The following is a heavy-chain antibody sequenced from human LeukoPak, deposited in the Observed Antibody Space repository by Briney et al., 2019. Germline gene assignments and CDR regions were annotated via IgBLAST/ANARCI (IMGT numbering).Heavy chain of an antibody. J-gene: IGHJ1*01. CDR2: ISSSSAYI. CDR1: GFTFSDYS. D-gene: IGHD6-13*01. Sequence: PGGSLRLSCAASGFTFSDYSMNWVRQAPGKGLEWVSSISSSSAYIYYADSVKGRFTVSRDNAKNSLSLQVDSLRVEDSAVYHCARGPRYSSSYQYFQHWGQGTLVTVSA. CDR3: ARGPRYSSSYQYFQH. V-gene: IGHV3-21*01.